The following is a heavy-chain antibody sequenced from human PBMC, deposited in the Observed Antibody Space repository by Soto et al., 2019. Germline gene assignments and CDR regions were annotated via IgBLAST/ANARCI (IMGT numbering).Heavy chain of an antibody. CDR2: ITPGGSA. D-gene: IGHD3-3*01. J-gene: IGHJ4*02. CDR3: ARGGGWRWTPT. Sequence: SETLSLTCVVYGGSLSGYYWSWIRRLPGKGLEWIGEITPGGSAAYHPSLRRRVTISLDTSNNQISLELNLVTAADTGIYYCARGGGWRWTPTWGQGTLVTVSS. V-gene: IGHV4-34*01. CDR1: GGSLSGYY.